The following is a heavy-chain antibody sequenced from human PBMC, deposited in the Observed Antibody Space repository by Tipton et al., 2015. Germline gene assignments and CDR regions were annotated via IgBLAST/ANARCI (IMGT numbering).Heavy chain of an antibody. CDR2: IDWNGGRT. CDR1: DGSISSYY. D-gene: IGHD6-13*01. CDR3: AREGSSWYFGVY. V-gene: IGHV3-20*04. J-gene: IGHJ4*02. Sequence: LSLTCTVSDGSISSYYWGWIRQPPGKGLEWVAGIDWNGGRTGYADSVKGRFIISRDNAQNSLFLQMNSLTAEDTAFYYCAREGSSWYFGVYWGQGTLVSVSS.